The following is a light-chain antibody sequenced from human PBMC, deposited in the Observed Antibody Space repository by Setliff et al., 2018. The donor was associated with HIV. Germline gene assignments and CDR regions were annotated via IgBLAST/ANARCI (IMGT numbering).Light chain of an antibody. CDR2: EAT. J-gene: IGLJ3*02. Sequence: QSVLTQPAYVSGSPGQSIAISCTATRSDVGTYNLVSWYQQHPGKAPQLVIYEATKRPSGVSSRFSGPKSGNTASLTISGLQAEDEADYYCCSSAGSSWRFGGGTKVTVL. CDR3: CSSAGSSWR. V-gene: IGLV2-23*01. CDR1: RSDVGTYNL.